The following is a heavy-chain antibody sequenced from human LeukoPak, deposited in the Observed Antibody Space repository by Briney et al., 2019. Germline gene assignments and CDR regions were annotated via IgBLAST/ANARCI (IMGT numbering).Heavy chain of an antibody. CDR3: ARRSGSTYCGGDCYSNAFDI. CDR2: INHSGST. J-gene: IGHJ3*02. V-gene: IGHV4-34*01. Sequence: SETLSLTCAVYGGSFSGYYWSWIRQPPGKGLEWIGEINHSGSTNYNPSLKSRATISVDTSKNQFSLKLSSVTAADTAVYYCARRSGSTYCGGDCYSNAFDIWGQGTMVTVSS. D-gene: IGHD2-21*02. CDR1: GGSFSGYY.